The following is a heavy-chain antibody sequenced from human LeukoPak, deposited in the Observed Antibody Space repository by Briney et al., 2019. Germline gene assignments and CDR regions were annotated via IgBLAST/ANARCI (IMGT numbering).Heavy chain of an antibody. J-gene: IGHJ4*02. CDR2: IRYDGSNK. Sequence: PGGSLRLSCAASGFTFSSYGMHWVRQAPGKGLEWVAFIRYDGSNKYYADSVKGRFTISRDNSKNTLYLQMNSLRAEDTAVYYCARDARGYGDYVVAFDYWGQGTLVTVSS. CDR1: GFTFSSYG. D-gene: IGHD4-17*01. V-gene: IGHV3-30*02. CDR3: ARDARGYGDYVVAFDY.